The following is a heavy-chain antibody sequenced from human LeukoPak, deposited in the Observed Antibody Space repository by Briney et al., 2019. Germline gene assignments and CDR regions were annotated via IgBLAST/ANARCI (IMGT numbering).Heavy chain of an antibody. Sequence: PGGSLRLSCAASGFTFDDYGMSWVRQAPGKGLEWVSGINWNGGSTGYADSVKGRFTISRDNSKNTLYLQMNSLRAEDTAVYYCAASTVVTYYFDYWGQGTLVTVSS. D-gene: IGHD4-23*01. CDR1: GFTFDDYG. V-gene: IGHV3-20*04. CDR3: AASTVVTYYFDY. J-gene: IGHJ4*02. CDR2: INWNGGST.